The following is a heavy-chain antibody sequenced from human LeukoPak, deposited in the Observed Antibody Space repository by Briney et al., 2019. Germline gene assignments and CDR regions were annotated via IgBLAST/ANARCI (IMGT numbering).Heavy chain of an antibody. CDR3: ARHAMVAAPIDY. D-gene: IGHD2-15*01. CDR1: GVSINSGGYS. V-gene: IGHV4-30-2*03. J-gene: IGHJ4*02. Sequence: PSQTLSLTCAVSGVSINSGGYSWGWIRQPPGKGLEWIGSMYHSGNTYYNPSPKSRVIISVDTSKNQFSLKLSSVTAADTAVYYCARHAMVAAPIDYWGQGTLVTVSS. CDR2: MYHSGNT.